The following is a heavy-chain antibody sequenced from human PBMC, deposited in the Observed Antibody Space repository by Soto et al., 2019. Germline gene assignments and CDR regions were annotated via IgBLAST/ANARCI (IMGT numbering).Heavy chain of an antibody. CDR1: GFTSSSYW. CDR2: ISNDGSST. J-gene: IGHJ3*02. D-gene: IGHD3-22*01. Sequence: EVQLVESGGGLVQPGGSLRLSCAASGFTSSSYWIHWVRQAPGKGLVWVSRISNDGSSTNYADSVKGRFTISRDNAKNTVYLKMNSLRAEDTSVYYCAIDTYYYDSSDHFSADAFDIWGQGTMVTVSS. CDR3: AIDTYYYDSSDHFSADAFDI. V-gene: IGHV3-74*01.